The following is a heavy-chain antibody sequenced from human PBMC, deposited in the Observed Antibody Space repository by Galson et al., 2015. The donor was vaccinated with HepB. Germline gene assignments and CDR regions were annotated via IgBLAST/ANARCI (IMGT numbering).Heavy chain of an antibody. D-gene: IGHD6-13*01. CDR2: INSDGSST. V-gene: IGHV3-74*01. J-gene: IGHJ6*02. CDR1: GFTFSSYW. CDR3: ARVPLIAAAGRYYYYGMDV. Sequence: SLRLSCAASGFTFSSYWMHWVRQAPGKGLVWVSRINSDGSSTSYADSVKGRFTISRDNAKNTLYLQMNSLRAEDTAVYYCARVPLIAAAGRYYYYGMDVWGQGTTVTVSS.